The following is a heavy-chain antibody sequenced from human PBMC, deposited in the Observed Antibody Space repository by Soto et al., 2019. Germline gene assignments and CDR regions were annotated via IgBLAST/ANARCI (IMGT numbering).Heavy chain of an antibody. CDR3: ARGPAGFGSGAQR. D-gene: IGHD2-2*01. J-gene: IGHJ3*01. CDR1: GYTFTSYG. CDR2: ISPILGKA. Sequence: SVKVSCKASGYTFTSYGISWVRQAPGQGLEWMGRISPILGKANYAQKFQGRVTITADKSTSTAYMELSSLRSEDTAVYYCARGPAGFGSGAQRWGQGTMVTVSS. V-gene: IGHV1-69*04.